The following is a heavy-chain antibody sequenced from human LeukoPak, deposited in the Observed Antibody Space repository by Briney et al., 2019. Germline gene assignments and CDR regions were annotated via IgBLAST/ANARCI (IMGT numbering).Heavy chain of an antibody. CDR2: IDHSGST. Sequence: KSSETLSLTCAVYGGAFSSYYWSWIRQPPGKGQEWIGQIDHSGSTNFNPSLKSRVTMSVDTTKKRVSLNLNSVTAADTAVYYCARVLLVTPVAAFDVWGQGTMVAVSS. CDR3: ARVLLVTPVAAFDV. V-gene: IGHV4-34*01. D-gene: IGHD4-23*01. J-gene: IGHJ3*01. CDR1: GGAFSSYY.